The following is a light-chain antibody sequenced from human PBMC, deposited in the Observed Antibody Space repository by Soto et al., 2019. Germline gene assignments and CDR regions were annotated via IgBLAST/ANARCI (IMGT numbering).Light chain of an antibody. CDR3: QHNNSCPRT. Sequence: EIVMTQSPATLSVSPGERATLSCRASQSVSSNLAWYQQKPGQAPRLLIYGASTRATGIPARFSGSGSGTEFTLTISRLHSEDVAVYYCQHNNSCPRTFGQGTKVEIK. CDR2: GAS. J-gene: IGKJ1*01. V-gene: IGKV3-15*01. CDR1: QSVSSN.